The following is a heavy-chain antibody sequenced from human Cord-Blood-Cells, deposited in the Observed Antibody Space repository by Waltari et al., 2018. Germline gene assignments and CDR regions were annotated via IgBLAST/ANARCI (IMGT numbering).Heavy chain of an antibody. Sequence: QVQLVQSGAEVKKPGSSVTVSCKASGGTFSSYAIRWVRQAPGQGLEWMGGIMPICGTANYAQKFQGRVTITAGESTSTAYMELSSLRSEDTAVYYCAREGYIVGASLFDYWGQGTLVTVSS. CDR1: GGTFSSYA. V-gene: IGHV1-69*01. CDR3: AREGYIVGASLFDY. D-gene: IGHD1-26*01. J-gene: IGHJ4*02. CDR2: IMPICGTA.